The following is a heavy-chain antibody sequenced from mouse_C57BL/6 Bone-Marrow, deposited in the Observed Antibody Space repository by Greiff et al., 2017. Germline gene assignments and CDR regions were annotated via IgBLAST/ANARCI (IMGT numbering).Heavy chain of an antibody. V-gene: IGHV1-59*01. CDR3: ARWGTGFYFDY. Sequence: VQLQQPGAELVRPGTSVKLSCKASGYTFTSYWMHWVKQRPGQGLEWIGVIDPSDSYTNYNQKFKGKATLTVDKSSSTAYMQLSSLTSEDSAVYYCARWGTGFYFDYWGQGTTLTVSS. CDR2: IDPSDSYT. CDR1: GYTFTSYW. D-gene: IGHD4-1*01. J-gene: IGHJ2*01.